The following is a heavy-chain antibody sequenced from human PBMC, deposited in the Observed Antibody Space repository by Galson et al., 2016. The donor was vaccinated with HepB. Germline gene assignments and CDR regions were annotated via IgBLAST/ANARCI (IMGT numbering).Heavy chain of an antibody. V-gene: IGHV4-34*01. Sequence: TLSLTCAVYGGSFSGYYWGWIRQSPGKGLEWIGSIWHAGNTFYNPSLRSRVSLSVDTSKNQFSLQLNSVTPEDTAVYYRARVRSGYSGYANPYYYGMDVWGQGTTVTVSS. D-gene: IGHD5-12*01. CDR1: GGSFSGYY. J-gene: IGHJ6*02. CDR2: IWHAGNT. CDR3: ARVRSGYSGYANPYYYGMDV.